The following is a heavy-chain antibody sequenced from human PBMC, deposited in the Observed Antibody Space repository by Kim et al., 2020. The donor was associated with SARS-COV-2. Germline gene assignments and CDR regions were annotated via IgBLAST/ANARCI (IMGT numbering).Heavy chain of an antibody. CDR3: AKRLGPTTPNFDY. Sequence: GGSLRLSCAASGFTFSGYGMSWVRQAPGKGLEWVSAVSDTGADRNYANSVKARFTISRDNSKNTLYLQMNSLRDEDTAVYYCAKRLGPTTPNFDYWGQGTLVPVSS. J-gene: IGHJ4*02. CDR1: GFTFSGYG. D-gene: IGHD1-26*01. CDR2: VSDTGADR. V-gene: IGHV3-23*01.